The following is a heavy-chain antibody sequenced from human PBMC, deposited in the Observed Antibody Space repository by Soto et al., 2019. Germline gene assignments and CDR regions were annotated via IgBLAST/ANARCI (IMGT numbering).Heavy chain of an antibody. D-gene: IGHD4-17*01. CDR3: AKDVNYGDYIGGFDY. CDR2: ISWDGGST. Sequence: EVQLVESGGVVVQPGGSLRLSCKASGFTFDDYAIHWVRQAPGKGLEWVSLISWDGGSTHYADSVKGRFTISRDNSKNSLYLQMNSLRTEDTALYYCAKDVNYGDYIGGFDYWGQGTLVADSS. V-gene: IGHV3-43*01. J-gene: IGHJ4*02. CDR1: GFTFDDYA.